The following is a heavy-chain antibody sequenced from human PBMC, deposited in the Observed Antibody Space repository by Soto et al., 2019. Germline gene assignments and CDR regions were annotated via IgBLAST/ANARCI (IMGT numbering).Heavy chain of an antibody. J-gene: IGHJ4*02. Sequence: SETLSLTCTVSGGSISSSNYYWGWIRQPPGKGLEWIGSIYYSGSTNYNPSLKSRVTISVDTSKNQFSLKLNSMTAADTAVYYCARHNYGSGSTYFDYWGQGTLVTVSS. V-gene: IGHV4-39*01. D-gene: IGHD3-10*01. CDR2: IYYSGST. CDR1: GGSISSSNYY. CDR3: ARHNYGSGSTYFDY.